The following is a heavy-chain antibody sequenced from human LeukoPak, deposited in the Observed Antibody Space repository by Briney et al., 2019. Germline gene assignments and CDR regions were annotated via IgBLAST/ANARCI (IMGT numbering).Heavy chain of an antibody. J-gene: IGHJ4*02. CDR3: ARGYSGSYGRFDY. CDR1: GGSISSYY. Sequence: SETPSLTCTVSGGSISSYYWSWIRQPPGKGLEWIGYIYYSGSTSYNPSLKSRVTISVDTSKNQFSLKLSSVTAADTAVYYCARGYSGSYGRFDYWGQGTLVTVSS. V-gene: IGHV4-59*01. D-gene: IGHD1-26*01. CDR2: IYYSGST.